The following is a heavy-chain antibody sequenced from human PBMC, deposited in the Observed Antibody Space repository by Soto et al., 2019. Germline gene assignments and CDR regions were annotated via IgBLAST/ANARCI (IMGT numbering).Heavy chain of an antibody. D-gene: IGHD3-10*01. J-gene: IGHJ4*02. CDR1: GFTFSSYG. Sequence: QVQLVESGGGVIQPGRSLRLSCAASGFTFSSYGMHWVRQAPGKGLEWVAVISYDGSNKYYADSVKGRFTISRDNSKNTLYLQMNSLRAEDTAVYYCAKEVLWFGELSMATDYWGQGTLVTVSS. CDR2: ISYDGSNK. V-gene: IGHV3-30*18. CDR3: AKEVLWFGELSMATDY.